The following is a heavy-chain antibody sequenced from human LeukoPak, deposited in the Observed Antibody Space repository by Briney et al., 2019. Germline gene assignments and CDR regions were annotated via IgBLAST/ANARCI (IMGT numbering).Heavy chain of an antibody. J-gene: IGHJ4*02. CDR2: IYYSGST. D-gene: IGHD6-19*01. V-gene: IGHV4-59*01. CDR3: ARVWSSSGWAFDY. CDR1: GGSINNYY. Sequence: SETLSLTCTVSGGSINNYYWSWIRQPPGKGLEWIGYIYYSGSTNYNPSLKSRVTISVDTSKNLFSLKLNSVTAADTAVYYCARVWSSSGWAFDYWGQGTLVTVSS.